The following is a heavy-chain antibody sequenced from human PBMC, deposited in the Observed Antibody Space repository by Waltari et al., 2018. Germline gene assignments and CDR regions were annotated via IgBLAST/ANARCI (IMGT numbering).Heavy chain of an antibody. V-gene: IGHV3-11*01. CDR1: VFTFSDFY. CDR3: ARSSGSYSELY. D-gene: IGHD1-26*01. J-gene: IGHJ4*02. CDR2: ISSSGSSI. Sequence: QVQLVESGGGLVKPGGSLSLSCAASVFTFSDFYIGWIRQAPGKGLEWVSYISSSGSSINYADSVKGRFTISRDKAKNSLYLQMNSLRAEDTAVYYCARSSGSYSELYWGQGTLVTVSS.